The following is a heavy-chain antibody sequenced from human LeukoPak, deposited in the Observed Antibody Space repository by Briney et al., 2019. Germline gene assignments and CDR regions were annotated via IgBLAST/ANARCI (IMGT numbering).Heavy chain of an antibody. CDR2: IYYSEST. D-gene: IGHD3-10*01. Sequence: SEALSLTCTVSGGSISSSSYYWGGIRQPPGKGVEWIGNIYYSESTYYNPSLKSRVTMSVDTSKNQFSLKVSSVTAADTAVYYCARLMRLSGSLTDYWGQGTLVTVSS. V-gene: IGHV4-39*01. CDR1: GGSISSSSYY. J-gene: IGHJ4*02. CDR3: ARLMRLSGSLTDY.